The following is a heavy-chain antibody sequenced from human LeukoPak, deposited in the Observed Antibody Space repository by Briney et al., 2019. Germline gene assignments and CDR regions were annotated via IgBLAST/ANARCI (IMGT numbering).Heavy chain of an antibody. CDR2: ISGSSHHT. V-gene: IGHV3-11*05. D-gene: IGHD1-1*01. CDR1: EFTFSDQY. CDR3: AKGHSAHGTGFDG. Sequence: GGSLRLSCAASEFTFSDQYMNWIRQAPGKGLEWVSSISGSSHHTKYADSVKGRFTISRDNFKNTLYLQMNSLRVEDTAVYYCAKGHSAHGTGFDGWGQGTLVIASS. J-gene: IGHJ4*02.